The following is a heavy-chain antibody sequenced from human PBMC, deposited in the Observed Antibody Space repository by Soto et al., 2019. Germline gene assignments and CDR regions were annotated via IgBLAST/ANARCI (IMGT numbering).Heavy chain of an antibody. J-gene: IGHJ4*02. D-gene: IGHD6-19*01. CDR1: GGSFSGYY. CDR3: ARGVAVAGDLYYFDY. Sequence: SETLSLTCAVYGGSFSGYYWSWIRQPPGKGLEWIGEINHSGSTNYNPSLKSRVTTSVDTSKNQFSLKLSSVTAADTAVYYCARGVAVAGDLYYFDYWGQGTLVTVSS. CDR2: INHSGST. V-gene: IGHV4-34*01.